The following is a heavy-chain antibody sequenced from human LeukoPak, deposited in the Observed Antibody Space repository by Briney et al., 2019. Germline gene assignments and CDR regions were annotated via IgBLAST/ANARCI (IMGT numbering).Heavy chain of an antibody. CDR3: ARDLYCSSTSCTDAFDI. D-gene: IGHD2-2*01. CDR2: ISYSSSYI. V-gene: IGHV3-21*01. CDR1: GFTFSTYT. J-gene: IGHJ3*02. Sequence: GGSQRLSCAASGFTFSTYTMNWVRQAPGKGLEWVSSISYSSSYIYYADSVKGRFTISRDNAKNSLYLQMNTLRAEDTAVYYCARDLYCSSTSCTDAFDIWGQETMVTASS.